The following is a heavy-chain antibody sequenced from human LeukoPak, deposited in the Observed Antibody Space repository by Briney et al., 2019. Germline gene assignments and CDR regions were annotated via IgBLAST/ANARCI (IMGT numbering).Heavy chain of an antibody. D-gene: IGHD6-13*01. CDR3: ARGYSSSWGVDY. J-gene: IGHJ4*02. CDR1: GYTFTSYG. CDR2: INPSGGST. Sequence: GSSVNVCCKASGYTFTSYGISWVRQAPVQGIEWMGIINPSGGSTSYAQKFQGRVTMTRDTSTSTVYMELSSLRSEDTAVYYCARGYSSSWGVDYWGQGTLVTVSS. V-gene: IGHV1-46*01.